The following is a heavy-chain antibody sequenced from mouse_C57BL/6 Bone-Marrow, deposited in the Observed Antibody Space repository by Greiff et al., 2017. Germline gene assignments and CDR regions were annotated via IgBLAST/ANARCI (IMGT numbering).Heavy chain of an antibody. Sequence: EVKLVESGGGLVKPGGSLKLSCAASGFTFSDYGMHWVRQAPEQGLEWVAYISSGSSTIYYADTVKGRFTISRDNAKNTLFLQMTSLRSEDAAMYYCAREKFRGWFAYWGQGTLVTVSA. V-gene: IGHV5-17*01. CDR1: GFTFSDYG. CDR2: ISSGSSTI. J-gene: IGHJ3*01. CDR3: AREKFRGWFAY.